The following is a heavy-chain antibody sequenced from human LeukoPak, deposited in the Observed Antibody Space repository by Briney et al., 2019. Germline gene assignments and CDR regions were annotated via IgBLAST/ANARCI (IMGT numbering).Heavy chain of an antibody. J-gene: IGHJ4*02. CDR1: GGSISSGGYY. CDR3: ARGEGNYYDSSGSFDY. CDR2: IYYSGST. Sequence: PSETLSLTCTVSGGSISSGGYYWSWIRQHPGKGLEWIGYIYYSGSTYYNPSLKSRVTISVDTSKNQFSLKLSSVTAADTAVYYCARGEGNYYDSSGSFDYWGQGTLVTVSS. V-gene: IGHV4-31*03. D-gene: IGHD3-22*01.